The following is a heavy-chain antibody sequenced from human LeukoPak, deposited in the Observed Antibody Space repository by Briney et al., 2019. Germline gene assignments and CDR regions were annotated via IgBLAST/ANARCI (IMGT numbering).Heavy chain of an antibody. D-gene: IGHD1-7*01. Sequence: ASVKVSCKASGYTFTGDYMHWVRQAPGQGVAWMGWINPHIRRTHYAQKFQRRLTMPRDTSISTAYMELSRLRSDDTAVYYCARLDNWNYYYWGQGTLVTVSS. CDR1: GYTFTGDY. CDR3: ARLDNWNYYY. J-gene: IGHJ4*02. V-gene: IGHV1-2*02. CDR2: INPHIRRT.